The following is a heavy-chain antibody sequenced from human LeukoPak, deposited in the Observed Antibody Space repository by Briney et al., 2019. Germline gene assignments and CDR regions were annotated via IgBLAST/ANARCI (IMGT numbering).Heavy chain of an antibody. V-gene: IGHV3-21*01. Sequence: SGGSLRLSCAASGFTFSSYSMNWVRQAPGKGLEWVSSISSSSSYIYYADSVKGRFTISRDNAKNSLYLQMNSLRAEDTAVYYCARDILGYSSWGEAFDYWGQGTLVTVSS. CDR2: ISSSSSYI. CDR1: GFTFSSYS. D-gene: IGHD6-19*01. CDR3: ARDILGYSSWGEAFDY. J-gene: IGHJ4*02.